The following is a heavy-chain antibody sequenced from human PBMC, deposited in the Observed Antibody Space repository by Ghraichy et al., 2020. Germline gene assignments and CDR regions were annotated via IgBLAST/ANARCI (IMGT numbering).Heavy chain of an antibody. J-gene: IGHJ4*02. CDR1: GFTFSSHW. V-gene: IGHV3-7*03. CDR3: TRDPGPNGSGWYYFDF. Sequence: GALRLSCSVSGFTFSSHWMSWVRQAPGKGLEWVASINDDGRQKYYVDSVMGRFTISRDNAEKSLHLQMSSLRADDTAVYYCTRDPGPNGSGWYYFDFWGQGTLVTVSS. D-gene: IGHD6-19*01. CDR2: INDDGRQK.